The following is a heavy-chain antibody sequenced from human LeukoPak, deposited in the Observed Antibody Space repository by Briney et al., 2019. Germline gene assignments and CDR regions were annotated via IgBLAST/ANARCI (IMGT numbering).Heavy chain of an antibody. CDR1: GFTFSSYG. CDR3: AKDPIRALVATIFRRTKSIFDY. CDR2: MRYDGSNK. D-gene: IGHD5-12*01. V-gene: IGHV3-30*02. Sequence: QPGGSLRLSFAASGFTFSSYGMHWVRQAPGKGLEWVAFMRYDGSNKYYADSVKGRFTISRDNSKNTLYLQMNSLRAEDTAVYYCAKDPIRALVATIFRRTKSIFDYWGQGTLVTVSS. J-gene: IGHJ4*02.